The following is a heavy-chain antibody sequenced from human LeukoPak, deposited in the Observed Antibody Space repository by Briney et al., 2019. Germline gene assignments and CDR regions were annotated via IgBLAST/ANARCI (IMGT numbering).Heavy chain of an antibody. CDR1: GGSISSSSYY. V-gene: IGHV4-39*01. CDR3: ARLHYGSGSSLLLDY. J-gene: IGHJ4*02. CDR2: IYYSGST. D-gene: IGHD3-10*01. Sequence: SETLSLTCTVSGGSISSSSYYWGWIRQPPGKGLEWIGSIYYSGSTYYNPSLKSRVTISVDTSKNQFSLKLSSVTAADTAVYYCARLHYGSGSSLLLDYWGQGTLVTVSS.